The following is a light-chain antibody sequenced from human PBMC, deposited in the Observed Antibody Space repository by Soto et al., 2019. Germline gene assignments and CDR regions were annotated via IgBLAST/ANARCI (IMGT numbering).Light chain of an antibody. V-gene: IGKV1-12*01. CDR1: QGISSR. CDR2: AAS. CDR3: QQSNSFPLT. Sequence: DLQMTQSPSSVSASVGDRVTITCRASQGISSRLAWYQQKPGKAPNLLIYAASSLQSGVPSRFSGSGSETDFTLTIGSLQPADFATYYCQQSNSFPLTFGGGTKVEIK. J-gene: IGKJ4*01.